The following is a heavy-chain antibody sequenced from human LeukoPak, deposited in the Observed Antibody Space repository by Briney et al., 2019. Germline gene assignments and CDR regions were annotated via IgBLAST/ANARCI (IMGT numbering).Heavy chain of an antibody. CDR1: GYTFTGYY. CDR2: INPNSGGT. CDR3: TRETGGSTLVTLPSDN. V-gene: IGHV1-2*02. J-gene: IGHJ4*02. Sequence: ASVKVSCKASGYTFTGYYMHWVRQAPGQGLEWMGWINPNSGGTNYAQKFQGRVTMTRDRSICTAYMELSWLTSDDTAVYYCTRETGGSTLVTLPSDNWGQGTPVTVSS. D-gene: IGHD4-23*01.